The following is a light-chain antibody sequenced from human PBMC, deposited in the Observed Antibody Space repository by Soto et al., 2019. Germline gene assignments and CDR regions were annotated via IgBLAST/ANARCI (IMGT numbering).Light chain of an antibody. CDR3: SSYAGSSSYV. CDR1: SSDVGGYNY. Sequence: QSALTQPPSASGSPGQSVTISCTGTSSDVGGYNYVSWYQQHPGKAPKLMIYEVTKRPSGVPDRFSGSKSGSTASLTVSGLQAEDEADYYCSSYAGSSSYVFGTGTKLTVL. CDR2: EVT. J-gene: IGLJ1*01. V-gene: IGLV2-8*01.